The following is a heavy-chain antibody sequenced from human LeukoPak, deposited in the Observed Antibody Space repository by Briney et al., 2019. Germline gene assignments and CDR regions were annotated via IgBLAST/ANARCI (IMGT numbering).Heavy chain of an antibody. D-gene: IGHD6-13*01. CDR1: GGSISPYY. J-gene: IGHJ4*02. CDR2: IYYTGTT. CDR3: ARAGSSWSTGYYFDY. Sequence: SETLSLTCTVSGGSISPYYWTWIRQPPGKGLEWIGFIYYTGTTNYNPSLKSRVAISADTSKNQFSLKLSSVTAADTAVYYCARAGSSWSTGYYFDYWGQGTLVTVSS. V-gene: IGHV4-59*01.